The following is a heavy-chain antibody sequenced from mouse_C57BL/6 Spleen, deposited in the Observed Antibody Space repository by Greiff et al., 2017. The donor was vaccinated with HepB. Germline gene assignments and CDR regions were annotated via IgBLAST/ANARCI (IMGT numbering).Heavy chain of an antibody. Sequence: QVQLKESGAELARPGASVKLSCKASGYTFTSYGISWVKQRTGQGLEWIGEIYPRSGNTYYNEKFEGKATLTADKSSSTAYMELRSLTSEDSAVYFCARWDITTVVASDYWGQGTTLTVSS. CDR1: GYTFTSYG. CDR2: IYPRSGNT. J-gene: IGHJ2*01. V-gene: IGHV1-81*01. D-gene: IGHD1-1*01. CDR3: ARWDITTVVASDY.